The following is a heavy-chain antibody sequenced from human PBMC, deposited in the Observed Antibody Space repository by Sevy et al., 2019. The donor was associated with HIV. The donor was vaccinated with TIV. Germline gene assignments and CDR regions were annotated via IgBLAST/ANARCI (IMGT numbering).Heavy chain of an antibody. Sequence: GGSLRLSCAASGFTFSSYGMHWVRQAPGKGLEWVAFIRYDGSNKYYADSVKGRFTISRDNSKNTLYLQMNSLRAEDTAVYYCAKINGGRGGTAALGPRAFDIWGQGTMVTVSS. J-gene: IGHJ3*02. V-gene: IGHV3-30*02. CDR2: IRYDGSNK. CDR3: AKINGGRGGTAALGPRAFDI. D-gene: IGHD6-13*01. CDR1: GFTFSSYG.